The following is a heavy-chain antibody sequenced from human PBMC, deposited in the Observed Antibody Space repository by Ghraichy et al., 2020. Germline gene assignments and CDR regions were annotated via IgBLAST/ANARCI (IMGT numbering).Heavy chain of an antibody. CDR2: INRDGDYT. Sequence: GSLNISCAASGFTFSSYWMHWVRQAPGEGLVCVSRINRDGDYTDYADSVTGRFTISRDNARNTLYLQMNSLRAEDTAVYYCVRDDDYYAVDYWGQGTLVTGSA. D-gene: IGHD2-21*02. J-gene: IGHJ4*02. V-gene: IGHV3-74*01. CDR1: GFTFSSYW. CDR3: VRDDDYYAVDY.